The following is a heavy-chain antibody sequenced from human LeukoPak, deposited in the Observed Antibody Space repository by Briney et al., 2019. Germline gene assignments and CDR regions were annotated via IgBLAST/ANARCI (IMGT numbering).Heavy chain of an antibody. CDR2: IYPGDSDT. V-gene: IGHV5-51*01. J-gene: IGHJ3*02. CDR3: ASHTGYCSSMSCSHAFDM. Sequence: GESLKISCKGSGYSFTSYWIGWVRQMPGKGLEWMGIIYPGDSDTRYSPSFQGQVTISADKSISTAYLQWSSLKASDTAMYYCASHTGYCSSMSCSHAFDMWGQGTMVTVSS. CDR1: GYSFTSYW. D-gene: IGHD2-2*01.